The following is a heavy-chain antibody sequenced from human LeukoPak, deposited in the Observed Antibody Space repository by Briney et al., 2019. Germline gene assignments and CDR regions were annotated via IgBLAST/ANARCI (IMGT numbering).Heavy chain of an antibody. V-gene: IGHV1-46*01. CDR1: GYTFPSYF. Sequence: RASVKVSCKASGYTFPSYFMHWVRQAPGQGLEWMGIINPTGGSTTYAQKVQGRVTMTTDTSTSTAYMELRSLRSDDTAVYYCARDHPLYCSGGTCYGYYYYYGMDVWGQGATVTVSS. D-gene: IGHD2-15*01. J-gene: IGHJ6*02. CDR3: ARDHPLYCSGGTCYGYYYYYGMDV. CDR2: INPTGGST.